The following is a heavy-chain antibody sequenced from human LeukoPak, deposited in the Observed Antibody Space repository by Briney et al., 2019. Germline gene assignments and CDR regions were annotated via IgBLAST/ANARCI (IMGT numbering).Heavy chain of an antibody. D-gene: IGHD6-19*01. CDR3: ATSSGWYDLYYFDY. CDR2: INAGNGNT. V-gene: IGHV1-3*01. Sequence: ASVNVSCKASGYTFTSYAMHWERQAPGQRLEWMGWINAGNGNTKYSQKFQGRVTITRDTSASTAYMELSSLRSEDTAVYYCATSSGWYDLYYFDYWGQGTLVTVFS. CDR1: GYTFTSYA. J-gene: IGHJ4*02.